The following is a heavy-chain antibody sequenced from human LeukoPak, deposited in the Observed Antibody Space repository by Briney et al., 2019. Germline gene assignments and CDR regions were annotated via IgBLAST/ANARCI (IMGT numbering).Heavy chain of an antibody. CDR2: IGSHSDPI. CDR1: GFTFSSYS. D-gene: IGHD2/OR15-2a*01. V-gene: IGHV3-48*02. CDR3: ARDLWPPKWYFDL. J-gene: IGHJ2*01. Sequence: GGSLRLSCAASGFTFSSYSMNWVRQAPGKGQEWLSYIGSHSDPIYYADSVKGRFTISRDNAKNSLYLQMNSLRDEDTAVYYCARDLWPPKWYFDLWGRGTLVTVSS.